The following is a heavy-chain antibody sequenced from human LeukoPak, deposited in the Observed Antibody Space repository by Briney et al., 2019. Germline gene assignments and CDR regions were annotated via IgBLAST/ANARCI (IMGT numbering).Heavy chain of an antibody. CDR3: ARDLSLSIVGATYYFDY. Sequence: GASVKVSCKASGYTFTSYAIHWVRQAPGQRLEWMGWINAGNGNTKYSQKFQGRVTITRDTSASTAYMELSSLRSEDTAVYYCARDLSLSIVGATYYFDYWGQGTLVTVSS. CDR2: INAGNGNT. V-gene: IGHV1-3*01. CDR1: GYTFTSYA. D-gene: IGHD1-26*01. J-gene: IGHJ4*02.